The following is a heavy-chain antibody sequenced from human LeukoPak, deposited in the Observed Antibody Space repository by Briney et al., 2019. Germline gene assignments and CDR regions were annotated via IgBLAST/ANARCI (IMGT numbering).Heavy chain of an antibody. CDR2: INPDGSRT. V-gene: IGHV3-74*01. Sequence: QPGGSLRLSCAASGSTFSHYWMHWVRQAPGKGLVWVSRINPDGSRTDYADSVAGRFTISRDNAKNTLYLQMNSLRADDTAVYYCSWDHTGKEDIWGQRTMVTVSS. D-gene: IGHD1-26*01. J-gene: IGHJ3*02. CDR3: SWDHTGKEDI. CDR1: GSTFSHYW.